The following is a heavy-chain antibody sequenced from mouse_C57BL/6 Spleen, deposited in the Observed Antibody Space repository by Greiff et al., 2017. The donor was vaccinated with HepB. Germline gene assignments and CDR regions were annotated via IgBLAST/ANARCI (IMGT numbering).Heavy chain of an antibody. CDR2: IDPEDGDT. Sequence: VQLQQSGAELVRPGASVKLSCTASGFNIKDYYMHWVKQRPEQGLEWIGRIDPEDGDTEYAPKFQGKATMTADTSSNTAYLQLSSLTSEDTAVYYCTDAYYSNSFAYWGQGTLVTVSA. CDR3: TDAYYSNSFAY. V-gene: IGHV14-1*01. CDR1: GFNIKDYY. J-gene: IGHJ3*01. D-gene: IGHD2-5*01.